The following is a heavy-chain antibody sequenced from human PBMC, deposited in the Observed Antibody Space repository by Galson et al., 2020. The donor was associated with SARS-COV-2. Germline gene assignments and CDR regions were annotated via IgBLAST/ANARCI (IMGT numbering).Heavy chain of an antibody. CDR2: IYYSGST. CDR3: ARREYYFDY. Sequence: SETLSLTCTVSGGSISSSSYYWGWIRQPPGKGLEWIGSIYYSGSTYYNPSLKSRVTISVDTSKNQFSLKLSSVTAADTAVYYCARREYYFDYWGQGTLVTVSS. V-gene: IGHV4-39*01. CDR1: GGSISSSSYY. J-gene: IGHJ4*02. D-gene: IGHD3-10*01.